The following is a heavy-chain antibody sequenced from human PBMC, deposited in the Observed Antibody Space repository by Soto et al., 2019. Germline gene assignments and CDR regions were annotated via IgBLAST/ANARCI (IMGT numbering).Heavy chain of an antibody. D-gene: IGHD6-19*01. CDR3: ARGVAVAAVSIDY. J-gene: IGHJ4*02. CDR1: GYTFTSYG. Sequence: GSSVKVSCKASGYTFTSYGINWVRQATGQGLEWMGWMNPNSGNTGYAQKFQGRVTMTRNTSISTAYMELSSLRSEDTAVYYCARGVAVAAVSIDYWGQGTLVTVSS. CDR2: MNPNSGNT. V-gene: IGHV1-8*01.